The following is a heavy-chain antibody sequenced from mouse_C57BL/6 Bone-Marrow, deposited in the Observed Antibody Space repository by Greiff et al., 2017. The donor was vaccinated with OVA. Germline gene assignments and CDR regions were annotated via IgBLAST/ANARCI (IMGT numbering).Heavy chain of an antibody. CDR1: DSEVFPIAY. D-gene: IGHD1-1*01. Sequence: QVQLQQSGSELRSPGSSVKLSCKDFDSEVFPIAYMSWVRQKPGHGFEWIGGILPSIGRTIYGEKFEDKATLDADTLSNTAYLELNSLTSEDSAIYYCARGHYYGSSPPYYYAMDYWGQGTSVTVSS. J-gene: IGHJ4*01. CDR2: ILPSIGRT. CDR3: ARGHYYGSSPPYYYAMDY. V-gene: IGHV15-2*01.